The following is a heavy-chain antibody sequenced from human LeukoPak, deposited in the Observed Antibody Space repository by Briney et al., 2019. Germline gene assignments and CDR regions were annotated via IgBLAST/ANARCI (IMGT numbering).Heavy chain of an antibody. CDR1: GYTFTGYY. CDR2: INPNSGGT. CDR3: ARTSTHYYYYYMDV. V-gene: IGHV1-2*02. J-gene: IGHJ6*03. Sequence: GASVKVSRKASGYTFTGYYMHWVRQAPGQGLEWMGWINPNSGGTNYAQKFQGRVTMTRDTSISTAYMELSRLRSDDTAVYYCARTSTHYYYYYMDVWGKGTTVTVSS.